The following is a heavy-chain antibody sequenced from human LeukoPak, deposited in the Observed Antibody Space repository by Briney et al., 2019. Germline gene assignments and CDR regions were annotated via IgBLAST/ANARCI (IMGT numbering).Heavy chain of an antibody. CDR3: AKDIGEQWFFDY. V-gene: IGHV3-74*01. J-gene: IGHJ4*02. Sequence: GGSLRLSCAASGFTFSSYWMHWVRQAPGKGLVWVSRINSDGSSTSYADSVKGRFTISRDNSKNSLYLQMNSLRTEDTALYYCAKDIGEQWFFDYWGQGTLVTVSS. CDR1: GFTFSSYW. CDR2: INSDGSST. D-gene: IGHD3-10*01.